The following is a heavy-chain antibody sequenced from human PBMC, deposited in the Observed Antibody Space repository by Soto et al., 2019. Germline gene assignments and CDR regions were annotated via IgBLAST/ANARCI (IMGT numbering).Heavy chain of an antibody. CDR2: IHHSGST. CDR1: GDSISSRNW. D-gene: IGHD2-8*01. CDR3: ARRKLEMMYVGWFDP. J-gene: IGHJ5*02. Sequence: QVQLQESGPGLVKPSETLSLTCAVSGDSISSRNWWSWVRQTPGKGLEYIGEIHHSGSTNYNPSLKSRVTMSVDKSKNQFSLNLNSVTAADTAIYDCARRKLEMMYVGWFDPWGQGTLVTVSS. V-gene: IGHV4-4*02.